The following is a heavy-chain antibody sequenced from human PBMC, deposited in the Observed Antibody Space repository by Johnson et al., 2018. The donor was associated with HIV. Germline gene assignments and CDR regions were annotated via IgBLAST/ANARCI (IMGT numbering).Heavy chain of an antibody. V-gene: IGHV3-20*04. Sequence: MLLVESGGGLIQPGRSLRLSCTASGFTFGDYGMSWVRQVPGKGLEWVSGISWNGGSTGYADSVRGRFTISRDNAKNSLSLQMNRLGTEDTALYYCARESRLGPLAHAFDIWGQGTMVTVSS. CDR1: GFTFGDYG. D-gene: IGHD7-27*01. CDR2: ISWNGGST. J-gene: IGHJ3*02. CDR3: ARESRLGPLAHAFDI.